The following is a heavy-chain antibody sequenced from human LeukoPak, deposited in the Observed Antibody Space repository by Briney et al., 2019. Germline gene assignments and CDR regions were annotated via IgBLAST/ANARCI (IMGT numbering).Heavy chain of an antibody. J-gene: IGHJ4*02. Sequence: PSETLSLTCTVSGGSISSSSYYWGWIRQPPGRGLEWIGSIYYSGSTYYNPSLKSRVTISVDTSKNQFSLKLSSVTAADTAVYYCARLAILYDGSGYYYVGGRRTSEFFDSWGQGTLVTVSS. D-gene: IGHD3-22*01. CDR2: IYYSGST. CDR1: GGSISSSSYY. CDR3: ARLAILYDGSGYYYVGGRRTSEFFDS. V-gene: IGHV4-39*01.